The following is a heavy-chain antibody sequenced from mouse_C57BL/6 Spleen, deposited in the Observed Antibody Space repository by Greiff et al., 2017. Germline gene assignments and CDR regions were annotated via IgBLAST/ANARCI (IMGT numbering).Heavy chain of an antibody. V-gene: IGHV5-9*01. Sequence: EVQLQESGGGLVKPGGSLKLSCAASGFTFSSYTMSWVRQTPEKRLEWVATISGGGGNTYYPDSVKGRFTISRDNAKNTLYLQMSSLRSEDTALYYCARQDWSYAMDYWGQGTSVTVSS. CDR3: ARQDWSYAMDY. D-gene: IGHD4-1*01. CDR1: GFTFSSYT. CDR2: ISGGGGNT. J-gene: IGHJ4*01.